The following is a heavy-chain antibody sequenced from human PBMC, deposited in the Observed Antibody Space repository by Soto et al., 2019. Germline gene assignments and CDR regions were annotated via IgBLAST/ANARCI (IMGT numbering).Heavy chain of an antibody. CDR2: IDYSGST. D-gene: IGHD6-13*01. J-gene: IGHJ5*02. Sequence: SETLSLTCTVSGGSISSGDYYWSWIRQPPGKGLEWIGYIDYSGSTYYNPSLKSRVTISVDTSKNQFSLKLSSVTAADTDVYYCDREESRDSSNWGNCFDAWGQGTMVTVSS. CDR3: DREESRDSSNWGNCFDA. CDR1: GGSISSGDYY. V-gene: IGHV4-30-4*01.